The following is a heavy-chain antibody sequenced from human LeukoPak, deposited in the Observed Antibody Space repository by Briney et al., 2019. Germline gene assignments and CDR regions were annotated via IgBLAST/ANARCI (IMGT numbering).Heavy chain of an antibody. Sequence: GGSLRLSCAASEFSVGSNYMSWVRQAPGKGLEWVSGINWNGGSTGYADSVKGRFTISRDNAKNSLYLQMNSLRAEDTALYYCARDAPRITIFGVVILYYMDVWGKGTTVTVSS. CDR3: ARDAPRITIFGVVILYYMDV. J-gene: IGHJ6*03. V-gene: IGHV3-20*04. CDR2: INWNGGST. D-gene: IGHD3-3*01. CDR1: EFSVGSNY.